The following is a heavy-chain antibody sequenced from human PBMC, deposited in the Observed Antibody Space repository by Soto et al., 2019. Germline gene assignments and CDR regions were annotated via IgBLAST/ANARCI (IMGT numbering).Heavy chain of an antibody. D-gene: IGHD1-26*01. V-gene: IGHV1-3*01. CDR2: INPASGHT. CDR3: GRSVVGATGEILYNAMDV. CDR1: GYTFTTYA. J-gene: IGHJ6*04. Sequence: QVQLVQSGAEAKKPGASLKVSCKASGYTFTTYALHWVRQAPGQRPEWMGWINPASGHTKYSKKFQDRVTITRDTSASTGYVELSILRSEDTAVYYCGRSVVGATGEILYNAMDVWGEGTTVTVSS.